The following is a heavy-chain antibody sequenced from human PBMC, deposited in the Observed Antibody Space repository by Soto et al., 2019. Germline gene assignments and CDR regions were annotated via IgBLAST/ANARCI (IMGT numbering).Heavy chain of an antibody. Sequence: QVQLVESGGGVVQPGRSLRLSCAASGFSFSSYAMHWVRQAPGKGLEWVAIISHDGNIKRYADFVEGRFIVFRDNSNNNLLLQMESLKPDDTAVYYCAKELAYGDFWRGLEYWRQGTLVTVAS. V-gene: IGHV3-30*18. J-gene: IGHJ4*02. D-gene: IGHD3-3*01. CDR3: AKELAYGDFWRGLEY. CDR1: GFSFSSYA. CDR2: ISHDGNIK.